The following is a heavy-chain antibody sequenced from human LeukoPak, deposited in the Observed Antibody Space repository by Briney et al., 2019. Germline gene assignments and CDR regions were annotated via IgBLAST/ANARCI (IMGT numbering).Heavy chain of an antibody. D-gene: IGHD4-23*01. CDR3: ARANHGGNGDY. Sequence: GGSLRLSCAASGFTVSSNYMSWVRQAPGKGLEWVSVIYSGGSTYYAGSVKGRFTISRDNSKNTLYLQMNSLRAEDTAVYYCARANHGGNGDYWGQGTLVTVSS. CDR2: IYSGGST. CDR1: GFTVSSNY. V-gene: IGHV3-53*01. J-gene: IGHJ4*02.